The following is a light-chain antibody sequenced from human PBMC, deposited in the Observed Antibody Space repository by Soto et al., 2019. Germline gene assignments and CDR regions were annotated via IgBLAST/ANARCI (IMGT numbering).Light chain of an antibody. Sequence: QSVLTQPPSVSGAPGQRVTISCSGSSSNIGAGYEVHWYQQLPGTAPKLLIYGNSNRPSGVPDRFSGSKSGTSASLAITGLHAEDEADYYCQSYDSSLSGYVFGTGTKLTVL. CDR2: GNS. J-gene: IGLJ1*01. CDR1: SSNIGAGYE. V-gene: IGLV1-40*01. CDR3: QSYDSSLSGYV.